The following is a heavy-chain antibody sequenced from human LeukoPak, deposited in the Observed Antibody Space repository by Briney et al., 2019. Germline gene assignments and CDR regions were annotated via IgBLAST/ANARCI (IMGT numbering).Heavy chain of an antibody. D-gene: IGHD6-13*01. CDR3: AKGRRAAASLFGWFDP. Sequence: GGSLRLSCAASGFTFDDYAMHWVRQAPGKGLEWVSGISWNSGSIGYADSVKGRFTISRDNAKNSLYLQMNSLRAEDMALYYCAKGRRAAASLFGWFDPWGQGTLVTVSS. J-gene: IGHJ5*02. V-gene: IGHV3-9*03. CDR2: ISWNSGSI. CDR1: GFTFDDYA.